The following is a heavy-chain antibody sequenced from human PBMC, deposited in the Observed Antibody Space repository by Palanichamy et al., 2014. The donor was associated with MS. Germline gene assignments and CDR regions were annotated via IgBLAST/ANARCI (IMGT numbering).Heavy chain of an antibody. CDR3: ARVVRRLLTGEYYFDY. V-gene: IGHV1-3*01. CDR2: INA. CDR1: GYTFTGYA. J-gene: IGHJ4*02. Sequence: VQLVQSGTEVKKPGASVKVSCKASGYTFTGYAIHWVRQAPGQSLEWMGWINAGRVTITRDTSASTAYMELSSLRSEDTAVFYCARVVRRLLTGEYYFDYWGQGTLVTVSS. D-gene: IGHD7-27*01.